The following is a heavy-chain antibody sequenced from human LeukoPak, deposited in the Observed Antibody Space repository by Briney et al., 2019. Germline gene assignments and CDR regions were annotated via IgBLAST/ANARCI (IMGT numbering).Heavy chain of an antibody. CDR2: ISWNSGTI. Sequence: HPGGSLRLSCVTSGFAFSSFNMNWVRQAPGKGLEWVSGISWNSGTIFYADSVKGRFTISRDNTKNSLYLQMNSLRAEDTAVYYCASASQLLWFGERAFDIWAKGQWSPSLQ. D-gene: IGHD3-10*01. CDR3: ASASQLLWFGERAFDI. J-gene: IGHJ3*02. V-gene: IGHV3-48*04. CDR1: GFAFSSFN.